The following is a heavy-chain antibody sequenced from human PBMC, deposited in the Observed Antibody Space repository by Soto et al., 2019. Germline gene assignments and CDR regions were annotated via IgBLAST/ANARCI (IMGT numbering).Heavy chain of an antibody. D-gene: IGHD2-8*01. CDR2: IYYSGST. CDR1: GDSVSSSSYF. Sequence: QVQLQESGPGLVKPSETLSLTCTVSGDSVSSSSYFWSWIRQPPGKGLEWIGYIYYSGSTHYNPSLKSRVTISVDTSKSQFSLKLSSVTAADTAVYYCASYSMVIVSPFSFDYLGQGTLVTVSS. V-gene: IGHV4-61*01. J-gene: IGHJ4*02. CDR3: ASYSMVIVSPFSFDY.